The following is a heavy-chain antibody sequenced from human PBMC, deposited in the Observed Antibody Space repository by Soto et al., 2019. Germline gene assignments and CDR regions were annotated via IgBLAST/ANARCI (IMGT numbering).Heavy chain of an antibody. D-gene: IGHD6-13*01. Sequence: SETLSRTCTVSGGSISSYYWSCIRQPPWKGLEWIVYIYYSGSTNYNPSLKSRVTISVDTSKNQFSLKLSSVTAADTAVYYCANATLNSSWYGVNWFEPWGQGTLVTLSS. V-gene: IGHV4-59*01. CDR2: IYYSGST. J-gene: IGHJ5*02. CDR3: ANATLNSSWYGVNWFEP. CDR1: GGSISSYY.